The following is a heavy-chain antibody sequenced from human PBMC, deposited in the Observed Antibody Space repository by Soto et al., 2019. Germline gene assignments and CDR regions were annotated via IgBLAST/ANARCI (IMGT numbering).Heavy chain of an antibody. CDR3: ARELGRGAFAI. V-gene: IGHV1-18*01. J-gene: IGHJ3*02. CDR1: GYTFISYG. CDR2: ISAYNGNT. Sequence: QVHLVQSGAEVKKPGASVKVSCKASGYTFISYGISWVRQAPGQGLEWMGWISAYNGNTNYAQKLQGRVTMTTDTSPSKADWELRSLRSHDTAVYYWARELGRGAFAIWGQGTMVTASS.